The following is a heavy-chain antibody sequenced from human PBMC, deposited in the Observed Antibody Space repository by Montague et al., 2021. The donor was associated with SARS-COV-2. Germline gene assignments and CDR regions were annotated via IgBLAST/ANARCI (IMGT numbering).Heavy chain of an antibody. CDR2: IDWXDDK. J-gene: IGHJ3*02. Sequence: PALVKTTQTLTLTCTFSGFSLSTSGMCVSWIRQPPGKALEWLALIDWXDDKYYSTSLGTRLTISKDTSKNQVVLTMTNMDPVDTATYYCARIWGATRGDAFDIWGQGTMVTVSS. CDR1: GFSLSTSGMC. V-gene: IGHV2-70*01. CDR3: ARIWGATRGDAFDI. D-gene: IGHD1-26*01.